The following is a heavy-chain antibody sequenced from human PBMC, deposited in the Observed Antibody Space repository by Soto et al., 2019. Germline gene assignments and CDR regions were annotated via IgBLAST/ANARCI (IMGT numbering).Heavy chain of an antibody. J-gene: IGHJ6*02. V-gene: IGHV1-8*01. CDR1: GYTFTSYD. CDR2: MSPNSGAT. CDR3: ASGVDAGVDV. Sequence: QVQLVQSGAEVTKPGASVKVSCKASGYTFTSYDINWVRQATGQGLEWMGWMSPNSGATGYAQKFQGRGTRTRDTAIGTAYMELSNLRSEDTAIYYCASGVDAGVDVWGQGSTVTGSS. D-gene: IGHD2-8*01.